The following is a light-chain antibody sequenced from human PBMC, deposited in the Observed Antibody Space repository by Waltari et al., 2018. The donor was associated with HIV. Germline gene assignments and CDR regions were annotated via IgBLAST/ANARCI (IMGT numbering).Light chain of an antibody. CDR2: EVS. CDR1: TSDVGGYNY. J-gene: IGLJ1*01. Sequence: QSGLTQPVSVSGSPGQPLTISCTGTTSDVGGYNYVSWYQQHPGKAPKLIIYEVSNRPSGVSNRFSGSKSGNTASLTISGLQPEDETDYYCSSFSSSSTPYVFGTGTKVTVL. CDR3: SSFSSSSTPYV. V-gene: IGLV2-14*01.